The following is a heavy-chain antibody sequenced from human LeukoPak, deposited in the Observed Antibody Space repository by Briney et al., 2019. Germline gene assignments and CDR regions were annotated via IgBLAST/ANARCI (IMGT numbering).Heavy chain of an antibody. D-gene: IGHD2-15*01. CDR3: AKGYCSGGSCYGPYDAFDI. CDR2: ISGSGGST. V-gene: IGHV3-23*01. CDR1: GFTFSSYA. J-gene: IGHJ3*02. Sequence: GGSLRLSCAASGFTFSSYAMSWVRQAPGKGLEWVSAISGSGGSTYYADSVKGRFSISRDNSKNTLYLQMNSLRAEDTAVYYCAKGYCSGGSCYGPYDAFDIWGQGTMVTVSS.